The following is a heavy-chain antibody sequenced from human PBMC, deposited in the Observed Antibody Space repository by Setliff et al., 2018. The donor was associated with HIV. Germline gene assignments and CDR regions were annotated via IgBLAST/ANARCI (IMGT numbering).Heavy chain of an antibody. J-gene: IGHJ4*02. CDR2: IYHSGST. CDR1: GYSLSNGYY. Sequence: PSETLSLTCARSGYSLSNGYYWGWIRQPSGKGLEWIGSIYHSGSTFYNPSLRSRVTISVDKSKSQFSLKLNSVTAADTAVYYCGGNGYYSIDYWGQGTLVTVSS. D-gene: IGHD3-22*01. V-gene: IGHV4-38-2*01. CDR3: GGNGYYSIDY.